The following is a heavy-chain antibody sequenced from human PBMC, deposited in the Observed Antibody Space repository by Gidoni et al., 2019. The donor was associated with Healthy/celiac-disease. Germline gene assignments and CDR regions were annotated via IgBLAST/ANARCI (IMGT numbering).Heavy chain of an antibody. D-gene: IGHD3-16*01. CDR1: GYAFTAYY. V-gene: IGHV1-2*04. Sequence: QVQLVQSGAAVYKPGVSVKVSCTSSGYAFTAYYMHWVRQAPGQGLEWMGWINPNSGGTNYAQKFQGWVTMTRDTSISTAYMELSRLRSEDTAVYYCARDRDMITFGGVKHNGSWYFDLWGRGTLVTVSS. CDR2: INPNSGGT. J-gene: IGHJ2*01. CDR3: ARDRDMITFGGVKHNGSWYFDL.